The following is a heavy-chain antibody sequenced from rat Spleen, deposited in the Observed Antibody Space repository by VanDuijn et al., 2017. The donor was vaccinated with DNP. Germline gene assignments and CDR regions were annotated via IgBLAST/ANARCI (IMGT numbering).Heavy chain of an antibody. D-gene: IGHD1-6*01. V-gene: IGHV3-1*01. Sequence: EVQLQESGPGLVKPSQSLSLTCSVTAYSITTNYWGWIRKFPGNKMEWVGHISYSGSTSYNPSLKGRISITGDTSKNQFFLQVNSVTTDDTATYYCTRGDILRSFDYWGQGVMVTVSS. CDR1: AYSITTNY. CDR3: TRGDILRSFDY. CDR2: ISYSGST. J-gene: IGHJ2*01.